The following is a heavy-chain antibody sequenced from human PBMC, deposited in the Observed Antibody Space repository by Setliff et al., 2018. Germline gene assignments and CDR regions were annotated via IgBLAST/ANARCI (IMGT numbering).Heavy chain of an antibody. J-gene: IGHJ4*02. CDR1: GDSIDRYY. D-gene: IGHD1-26*01. Sequence: SETLSLTCTVSGDSIDRYYWSWIRQPPGRGLEWIAYIHETGKTNSNPSLKSRVTISLDTTRNQFSLKLTSVTAADTAIYYCARHLGPWDPVDYWGPGTLVTVSS. CDR2: IHETGKT. V-gene: IGHV4-59*08. CDR3: ARHLGPWDPVDY.